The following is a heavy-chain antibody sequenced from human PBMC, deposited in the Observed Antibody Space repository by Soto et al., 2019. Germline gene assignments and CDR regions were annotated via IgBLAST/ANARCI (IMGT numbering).Heavy chain of an antibody. J-gene: IGHJ4*02. CDR3: TRGIYY. Sequence: EVQLVESGGGLVQPGGSLRLSCAASGFTFSNYWMHWVRQAPGKGLVWVSRINSDGSTTSYADSVKGRFTISRDNAKNTLDLQMNRPRAGGTAVYYWTRGIYYWGQGTLVTVSS. CDR2: INSDGSTT. D-gene: IGHD2-21*01. V-gene: IGHV3-74*01. CDR1: GFTFSNYW.